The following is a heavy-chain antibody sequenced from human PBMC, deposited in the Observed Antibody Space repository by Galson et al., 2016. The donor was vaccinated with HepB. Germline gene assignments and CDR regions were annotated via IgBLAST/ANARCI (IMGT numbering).Heavy chain of an antibody. Sequence: PALVKPTQTLTLTCTFSGFSLSTSGEGVGWTRQPPGKALEWLALIYWNDDKRYSPSLRSRLTITKDTSKNQVVLTMTNMDPVDTATYYCAHRRSGCCNSISCLYFDYWGQGALVTVSS. D-gene: IGHD2-2*01. CDR3: AHRRSGCCNSISCLYFDY. J-gene: IGHJ4*02. CDR2: IYWNDDK. V-gene: IGHV2-5*01. CDR1: GFSLSTSGEG.